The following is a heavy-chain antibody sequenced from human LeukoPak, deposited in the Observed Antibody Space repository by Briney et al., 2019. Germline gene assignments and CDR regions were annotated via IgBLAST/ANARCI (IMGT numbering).Heavy chain of an antibody. J-gene: IGHJ4*02. CDR1: GVTVSINY. D-gene: IGHD2-8*01. CDR3: ASRPNDFAGPFDY. Sequence: GGSLILSCAASGVTVSINYMGWVRQAPGKGLEWVSVINSGGGKYYADSVQGRLTISRDNSKNTLYLQMNSLRAEDTAVYFCASRPNDFAGPFDYWGQGTLVTVSS. CDR2: INSGGGK. V-gene: IGHV3-66*01.